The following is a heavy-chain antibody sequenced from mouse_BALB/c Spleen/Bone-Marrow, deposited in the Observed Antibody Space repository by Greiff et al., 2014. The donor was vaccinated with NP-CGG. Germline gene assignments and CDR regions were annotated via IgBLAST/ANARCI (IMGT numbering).Heavy chain of an antibody. CDR2: IDPANGNT. CDR1: GFNIKDTY. Sequence: EVKLVESGAELVKPGASVKLSCTASGFNIKDTYMHWVKQRPEQGLEWIGRIDPANGNTKYDPKFQGKATITADTSSNTAYLQLSSLASEDTAVYYSASYYYGSSGFAYWGQGTLVTVSA. V-gene: IGHV14-3*02. J-gene: IGHJ3*01. D-gene: IGHD1-1*01. CDR3: ASYYYGSSGFAY.